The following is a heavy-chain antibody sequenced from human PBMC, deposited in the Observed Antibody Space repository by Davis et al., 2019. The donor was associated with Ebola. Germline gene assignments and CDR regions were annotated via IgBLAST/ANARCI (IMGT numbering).Heavy chain of an antibody. J-gene: IGHJ2*01. Sequence: SETLSLTCTVSGGSISSGGYYWSWIRQHPGKGLEWIWYIYYSGSTYYNPSLKSRVTISVDTSKNQFSLKLSSVTAADTAVYYCARESDYANWYFDLWGRGTLVTVSS. CDR1: GGSISSGGYY. CDR3: ARESDYANWYFDL. CDR2: IYYSGST. V-gene: IGHV4-31*03. D-gene: IGHD4-17*01.